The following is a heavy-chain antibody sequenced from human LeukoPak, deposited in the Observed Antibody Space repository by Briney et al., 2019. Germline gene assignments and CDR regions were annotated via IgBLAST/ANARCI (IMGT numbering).Heavy chain of an antibody. D-gene: IGHD2-2*01. V-gene: IGHV3-7*01. Sequence: SGGSLRLSCAASGFTFSSYWMSWVRQAPGKGLEWVANIKQDGSEKYYVDSVKGRFTISRDNAKNSLYLQMNSLRAEDTAVYYCARVGSRYCSSTSCYLNYWGQGTLVTVSS. CDR2: IKQDGSEK. CDR1: GFTFSSYW. J-gene: IGHJ4*02. CDR3: ARVGSRYCSSTSCYLNY.